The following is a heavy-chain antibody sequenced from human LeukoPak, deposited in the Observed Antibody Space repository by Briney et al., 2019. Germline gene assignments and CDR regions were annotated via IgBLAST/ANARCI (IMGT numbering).Heavy chain of an antibody. J-gene: IGHJ4*02. D-gene: IGHD6-13*01. CDR1: GFTFSSYA. Sequence: PGGSLRLSCAASGFTFSSYAMSWVRQAPGKGLEWVSAISGSGDSTYYADSVKGRFTISRDNAKNSLYLQMNSLRAEDTAVYYCARDFGYSRSEGYDYWGQGTLVTVSS. CDR3: ARDFGYSRSEGYDY. V-gene: IGHV3-23*01. CDR2: ISGSGDST.